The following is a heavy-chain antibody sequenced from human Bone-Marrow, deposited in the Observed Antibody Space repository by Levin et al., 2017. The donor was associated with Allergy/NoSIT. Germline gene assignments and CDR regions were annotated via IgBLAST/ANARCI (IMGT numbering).Heavy chain of an antibody. V-gene: IGHV3-30-3*01. J-gene: IGHJ5*02. CDR1: GFTFSSYA. CDR2: ISYDGSNK. D-gene: IGHD6-19*01. CDR3: ARGIAVAGTDNWFDP. Sequence: GESLKISCAASGFTFSSYAMHWVRQAPGKGLEWVAVISYDGSNKYYADSVKGRFTISRDNSKNTLYLQMNSLRAEDTAVYYCARGIAVAGTDNWFDPWGQGTLVTVSS.